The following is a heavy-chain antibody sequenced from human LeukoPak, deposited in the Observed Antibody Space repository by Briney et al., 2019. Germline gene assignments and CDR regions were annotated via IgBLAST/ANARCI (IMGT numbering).Heavy chain of an antibody. CDR3: AKSYYYDTSGDFFDY. V-gene: IGHV3-23*01. CDR1: GFTFSSYA. J-gene: IGHJ4*02. CDR2: ISGSGGST. Sequence: GGSLRLSCAASGFTFSSYAMSWVRQAPGKGMEWVSAISGSGGSTYYADSVKGRFTISRDNSKNTLYLQMNSLRADDTAVYYCAKSYYYDTSGDFFDYWGQGTLVTVSS. D-gene: IGHD3-22*01.